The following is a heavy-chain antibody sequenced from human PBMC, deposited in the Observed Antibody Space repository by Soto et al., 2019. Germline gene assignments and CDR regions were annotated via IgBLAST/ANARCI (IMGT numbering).Heavy chain of an antibody. Sequence: SETLSVTCAVYCGSFSGYYWTWIRQPPGKGLEWIGEIKHSVSTNYNPSLKSRVTISVDTSKSHFSLNLSSVTAADTAVYYCAIGLSNLAHIPPYHHYGMDVWGQRTTVTVSS. J-gene: IGHJ6*02. CDR2: IKHSVST. CDR3: AIGLSNLAHIPPYHHYGMDV. V-gene: IGHV4-34*01. D-gene: IGHD4-4*01. CDR1: CGSFSGYY.